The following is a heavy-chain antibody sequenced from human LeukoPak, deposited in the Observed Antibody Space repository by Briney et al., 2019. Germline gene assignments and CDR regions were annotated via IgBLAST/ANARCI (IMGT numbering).Heavy chain of an antibody. D-gene: IGHD3-10*01. V-gene: IGHV4-39*01. Sequence: PSETLSLTCTVSGGSISSRPYHWGWIRQSPGKGLECIGSLYYSGSTYYNPSLKSRVTISVDTSKNQFSLKLSSVTAADTAVYYCARTAPYYYGSGSYPPFDYWGQGTLVTVSS. CDR2: LYYSGST. J-gene: IGHJ4*02. CDR1: GGSISSRPYH. CDR3: ARTAPYYYGSGSYPPFDY.